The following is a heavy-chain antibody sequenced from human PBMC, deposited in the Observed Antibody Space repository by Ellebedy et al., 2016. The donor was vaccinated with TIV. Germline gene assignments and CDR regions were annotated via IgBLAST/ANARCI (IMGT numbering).Heavy chain of an antibody. D-gene: IGHD1-1*01. CDR3: VRGYRGFDS. V-gene: IGHV3-72*01. CDR1: GFTFSAYY. Sequence: GESLKISCAASGFTFSAYYMDWVRQAPGKGLEWVGRIRNKAHGQTTEYAASVKGRFIISRENSENSLYLHMSTLKTEDTAGYYCVRGYRGFDSWGQGTLVTVSS. J-gene: IGHJ4*02. CDR2: IRNKAHGQTT.